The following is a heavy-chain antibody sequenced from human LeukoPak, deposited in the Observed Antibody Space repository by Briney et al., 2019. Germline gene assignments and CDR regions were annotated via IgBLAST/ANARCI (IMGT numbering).Heavy chain of an antibody. V-gene: IGHV5-51*01. J-gene: IGHJ5*02. CDR3: ARLGYCSSTGWYSPHWFDP. Sequence: GESLKISCKVSGYSFTSYWIGWVRQMPGKGLEWMEIIYPSDSDTRYSPSFQGQVTISADKSISTAYLQWSSLKASDTAMYYCARLGYCSSTGWYSPHWFDPWGQRTVVTVSS. D-gene: IGHD2-2*01. CDR2: IYPSDSDT. CDR1: GYSFTSYW.